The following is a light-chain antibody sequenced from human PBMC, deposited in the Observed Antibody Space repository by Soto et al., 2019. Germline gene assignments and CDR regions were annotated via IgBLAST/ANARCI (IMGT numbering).Light chain of an antibody. Sequence: DIQMTQSPSSLSASVRDTVTISCRASQTISNYLNWYQWKPGTPPKLLIYAASTLQGGVPSRFSGSGSGTDFTLTISSLQPDDFASYFCQQNYMTPHTFGQGTNLEIK. CDR3: QQNYMTPHT. J-gene: IGKJ2*01. V-gene: IGKV1-39*01. CDR2: AAS. CDR1: QTISNY.